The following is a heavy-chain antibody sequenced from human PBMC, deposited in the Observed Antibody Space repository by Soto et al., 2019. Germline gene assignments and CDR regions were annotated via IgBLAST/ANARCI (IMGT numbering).Heavy chain of an antibody. Sequence: SETLSLTCAVYGGSFSGYYWSWIRQPPGKGLEWIGEINHSGSTNYYPSLKSRVTISVDTSKNQFSLKLSSVTAADTAVYYCARLRGYSYGARRYRMDVCGQGTTVTVSS. CDR2: INHSGST. V-gene: IGHV4-34*01. J-gene: IGHJ6*02. CDR3: ARLRGYSYGARRYRMDV. D-gene: IGHD5-18*01. CDR1: GGSFSGYY.